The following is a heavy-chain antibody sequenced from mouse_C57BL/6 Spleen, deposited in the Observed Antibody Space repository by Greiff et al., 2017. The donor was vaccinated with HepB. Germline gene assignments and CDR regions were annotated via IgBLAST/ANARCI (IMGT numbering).Heavy chain of an antibody. Sequence: VKLMESGPGLVQPSQSLSITCTVSGFSLTSYGVHWVRQSPGKGLEWLGVIWSGGSTDYNAAFISRLSISKDNSKSQVFFKMNSLQADDTAIYYCASYGYDGAWFAYWGQGTLVTVSA. CDR2: IWSGGST. V-gene: IGHV2-2*01. CDR3: ASYGYDGAWFAY. D-gene: IGHD2-2*01. J-gene: IGHJ3*01. CDR1: GFSLTSYG.